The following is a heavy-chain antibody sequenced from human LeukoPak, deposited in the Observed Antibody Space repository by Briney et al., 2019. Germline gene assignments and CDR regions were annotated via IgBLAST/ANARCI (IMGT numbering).Heavy chain of an antibody. CDR2: DGSGT. D-gene: IGHD5-24*01. Sequence: RPGGSLRLSCAVSGFTFSGHWMFWVRQAPGKGLEWVSSDGSGTGYTDSVKGRFTVSRDNARNTLYLQMNSLRAEDTTVYYCARARWYSCDYWGQGTLVTVSS. CDR1: GFTFSGHW. V-gene: IGHV3-74*01. J-gene: IGHJ4*02. CDR3: ARARWYSCDY.